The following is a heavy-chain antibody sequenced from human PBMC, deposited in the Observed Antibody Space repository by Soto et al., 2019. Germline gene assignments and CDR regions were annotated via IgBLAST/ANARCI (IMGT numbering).Heavy chain of an antibody. CDR1: AFTSSLYA. V-gene: IGHV3-33*01. J-gene: IGHJ4*02. D-gene: IGHD3-10*01. CDR2: IGYDGSNK. Sequence: GVTLRLSCAVSAFTSSLYAKHWLRHAQGKGLEWVAVIGYDGSNKYYAESVKGRFTISRDNSKNTLYLQMNSLRAEDTAVYYCAREVGEVYHYYCEYWGQGTLVIVSS. CDR3: AREVGEVYHYYCEY.